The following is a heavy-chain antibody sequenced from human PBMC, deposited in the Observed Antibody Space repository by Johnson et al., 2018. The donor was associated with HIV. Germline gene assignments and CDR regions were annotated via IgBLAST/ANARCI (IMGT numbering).Heavy chain of an antibody. V-gene: IGHV3-66*02. CDR2: IYSGGST. CDR3: AREPRVVPAAIDAFDI. J-gene: IGHJ3*02. Sequence: VQLVESGGGLVQPGGSLRLSCAASGFTVSSNYMNWVRQAPGKGLEWVSVIYSGGSTYYADSVKGRFIISRDNSKNTLYLQMNSLRAEDTAVYYCAREPRVVPAAIDAFDIWGQGTMVTVSS. D-gene: IGHD2-2*01. CDR1: GFTVSSNY.